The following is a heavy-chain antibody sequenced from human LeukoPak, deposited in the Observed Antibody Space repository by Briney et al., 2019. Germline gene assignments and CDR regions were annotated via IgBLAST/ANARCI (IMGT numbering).Heavy chain of an antibody. CDR2: IYSGGST. Sequence: PGGSLRLSCAASGFTVSSNYMSWVRQAPGKGLEWVSVIYSGGSTCYADSVKGRFTISRDNSKNTLYLQMNSLRAEDTAVYYCARDLSHDSSGYSDYWGQGTLVTVSS. J-gene: IGHJ4*02. CDR1: GFTVSSNY. V-gene: IGHV3-53*01. D-gene: IGHD3-22*01. CDR3: ARDLSHDSSGYSDY.